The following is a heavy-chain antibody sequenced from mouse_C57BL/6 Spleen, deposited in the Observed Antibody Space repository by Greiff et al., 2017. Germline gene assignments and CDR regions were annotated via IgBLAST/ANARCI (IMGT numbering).Heavy chain of an antibody. CDR2: INPGSGGT. V-gene: IGHV1-54*01. J-gene: IGHJ2*01. D-gene: IGHD2-4*01. CDR3: ARKDYDYLDD. CDR1: GYAFTNYL. Sequence: QVQLKESGAELVRPGTSVKVSCKASGYAFTNYLIEWVKQGPGQGLEWIGVINPGSGGTNYNEKFKGKATLTADKSSSTAYMQLSSLTSEDSAVYFCARKDYDYLDDWGQGTTLTVSS.